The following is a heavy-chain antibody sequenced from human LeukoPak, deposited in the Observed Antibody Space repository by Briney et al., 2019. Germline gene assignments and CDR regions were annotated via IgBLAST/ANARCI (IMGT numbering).Heavy chain of an antibody. CDR3: ARGINWVDY. J-gene: IGHJ4*02. Sequence: PSETLSLTCAVYGGSFSGYYWSWIRQPPGKGLEWIGEIDHSGSTNYNPSLKSRVTISVDTSKNQFSLKLSSVTAADTAVYYCARGINWVDYWGQGILVTVSS. CDR1: GGSFSGYY. D-gene: IGHD7-27*01. V-gene: IGHV4-34*01. CDR2: IDHSGST.